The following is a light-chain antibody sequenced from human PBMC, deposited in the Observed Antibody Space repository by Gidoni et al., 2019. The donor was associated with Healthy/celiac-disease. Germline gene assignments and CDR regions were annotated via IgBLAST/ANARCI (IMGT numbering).Light chain of an antibody. V-gene: IGLV3-1*01. CDR1: KLGDKY. CDR2: QDS. J-gene: IGLJ1*01. Sequence: SYELTQPPTVSVPPGQTASISCSRNKLGDKYACWYQQKPGQSPVLGIYQDSKRPSGIPERFSGSNSGNTATLTISGTQTMDEADYYCQAWDSSSYVFGTGTKVTVL. CDR3: QAWDSSSYV.